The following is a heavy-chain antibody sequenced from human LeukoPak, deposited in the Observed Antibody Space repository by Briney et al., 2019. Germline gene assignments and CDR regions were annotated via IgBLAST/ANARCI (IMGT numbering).Heavy chain of an antibody. Sequence: GGSLRLSCAASGFTVSSNYMSWVRQAPGKGLEWVSVIYSGGSTYYADSVKGRFTISRDNSKNTLYLQMNSLRAEDTAVYYCARDGKRATVYYYYYYMDVWGKGTTVTVSS. CDR3: ARDGKRATVYYYYYYMDV. CDR2: IYSGGST. CDR1: GFTVSSNY. D-gene: IGHD1-26*01. V-gene: IGHV3-53*01. J-gene: IGHJ6*03.